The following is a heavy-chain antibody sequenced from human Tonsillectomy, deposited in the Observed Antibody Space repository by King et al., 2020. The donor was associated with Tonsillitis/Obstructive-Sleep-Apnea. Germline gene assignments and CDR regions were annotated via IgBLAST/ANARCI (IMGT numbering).Heavy chain of an antibody. CDR1: GGSFSSFY. Sequence: VQLQESGPGLVKPSETLSLTCTVSGGSFSSFYWSWLRQPPGKGLEWVGCIFYSGTTTYNPSLKSRVTISVDPSKSRISLKLSSVTAADTAVYYCARTTVTTLEGDYMDVWGKGTTVTVSS. V-gene: IGHV4-59*13. CDR2: IFYSGTT. J-gene: IGHJ6*03. CDR3: ARTTVTTLEGDYMDV. D-gene: IGHD3-16*01.